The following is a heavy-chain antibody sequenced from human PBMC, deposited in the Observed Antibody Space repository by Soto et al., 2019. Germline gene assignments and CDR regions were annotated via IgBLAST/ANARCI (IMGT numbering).Heavy chain of an antibody. V-gene: IGHV4-59*08. CDR3: ARLTVAGTLTGFDY. CDR2: IYYTGTT. J-gene: IGHJ4*02. D-gene: IGHD6-19*01. CDR1: GGSITNYY. Sequence: SGTLSPTCTVFGGSITNYYWSWIRQPPGKGLEWIGFIYYTGTTKYNPSLSSRVSISVDTSKNQFSLNLRSVTAADTAVYYCARLTVAGTLTGFDYWGQGALVTVSS.